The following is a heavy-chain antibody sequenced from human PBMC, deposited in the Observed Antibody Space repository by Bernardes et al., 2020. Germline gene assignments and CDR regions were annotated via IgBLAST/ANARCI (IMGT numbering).Heavy chain of an antibody. V-gene: IGHV3-21*01. CDR2: ISSSSSYI. J-gene: IGHJ6*02. D-gene: IGHD2-2*01. CDR1: GFTFSSYS. CDR3: ARDNDCSSTSCSYYYYYGMDV. Sequence: GGSLRLSCAASGFTFSSYSMNWVRQAPGKGLEWVSSISSSSSYIYYADSVKGRFTISRDNAKNSLYLQMNSLRAEDTAVYYCARDNDCSSTSCSYYYYYGMDVWGQGTTVTVSS.